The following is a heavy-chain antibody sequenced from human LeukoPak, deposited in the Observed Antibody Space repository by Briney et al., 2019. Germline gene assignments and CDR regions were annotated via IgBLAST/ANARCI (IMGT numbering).Heavy chain of an antibody. J-gene: IGHJ4*02. CDR1: GFTFSSYA. CDR3: EKDLGGSGDYRPY. D-gene: IGHD2-21*02. CDR2: ISCSDGST. Sequence: GSLRLSCAASGFTFSSYAMSWIRQAPGKGLEWVSAISCSDGSTYYADSVKGRFTISRDNSKNTLYLQMNSLSAEDTAVYYCEKDLGGSGDYRPYWGQGSVVTVSS. V-gene: IGHV3-23*01.